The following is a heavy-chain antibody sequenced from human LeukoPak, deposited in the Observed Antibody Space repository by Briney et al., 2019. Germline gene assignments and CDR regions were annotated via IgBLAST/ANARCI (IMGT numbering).Heavy chain of an antibody. J-gene: IGHJ6*02. CDR2: IKQDGSEK. CDR1: GFTFSSYW. CDR3: ARDLEYSCSSPGMDV. Sequence: PGGSLRLSCAASGFTFSSYWMSWVRQAPGKGLEWVANIKQDGSEKYYVDSVKGRFTISRDNAKNSLYLQMNSLRAEDTAVYYCARDLEYSCSSPGMDVWGQGTTVTVSS. V-gene: IGHV3-7*01. D-gene: IGHD1-26*01.